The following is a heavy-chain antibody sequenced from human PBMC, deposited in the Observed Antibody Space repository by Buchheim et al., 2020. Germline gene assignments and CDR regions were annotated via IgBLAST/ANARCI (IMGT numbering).Heavy chain of an antibody. J-gene: IGHJ2*01. CDR2: MNPHSGNT. Sequence: QVQLVQSGAEVKKPGASVKVSCKAPGYTFTSYDINWVRQATGQGLEWMGWMNPHSGNTGYAQKFQGRVTMTRNTSISPASMELSSLRSEDTAVYYCARGGWAYCSGGSCPYWYFDLWGRGTL. V-gene: IGHV1-8*01. CDR3: ARGGWAYCSGGSCPYWYFDL. CDR1: GYTFTSYD. D-gene: IGHD2-15*01.